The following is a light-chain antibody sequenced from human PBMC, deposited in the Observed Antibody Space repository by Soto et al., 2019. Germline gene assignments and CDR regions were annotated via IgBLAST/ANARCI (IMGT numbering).Light chain of an antibody. CDR1: QNVTSD. Sequence: ETVMTHSPATLSVSPGERATLSCRASQNVTSDLAWYQQKPGQSPRLLIYGASTRATGIPARFSGSGSGTEFTLTISTLQSEDFAVYYCQQYNNWPPTFGQGTKVEIK. CDR2: GAS. V-gene: IGKV3-15*01. CDR3: QQYNNWPPT. J-gene: IGKJ1*01.